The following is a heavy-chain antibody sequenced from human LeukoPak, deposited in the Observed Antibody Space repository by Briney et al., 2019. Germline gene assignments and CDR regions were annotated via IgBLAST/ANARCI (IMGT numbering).Heavy chain of an antibody. CDR3: ARDWNMIDP. Sequence: SETLSLTCTVSGGSISSYYWSWIRQPPGKGLEWIGYIYYNGSTNYNPSLKSRVTISVDTSKNQFSLKLSSVTAADTAVHYCARDWNMIDPWGQGTLVTVSS. D-gene: IGHD3-22*01. CDR2: IYYNGST. V-gene: IGHV4-59*01. J-gene: IGHJ5*02. CDR1: GGSISSYY.